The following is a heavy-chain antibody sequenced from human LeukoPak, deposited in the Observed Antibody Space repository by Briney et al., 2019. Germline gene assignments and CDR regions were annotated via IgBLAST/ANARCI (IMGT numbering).Heavy chain of an antibody. V-gene: IGHV4-61*01. CDR1: GGSVSSGSYY. Sequence: SETLSLTCTVSGGSVSSGSYYWSWIRQPPGKGLEWIGYIYYSGSTNYNPSLKSRVTISVDTSKNQFSLKLSSVIAADTAVYYCARDLGWYAYFDYWGQGTLVTVSS. CDR3: ARDLGWYAYFDY. J-gene: IGHJ4*02. CDR2: IYYSGST. D-gene: IGHD6-19*01.